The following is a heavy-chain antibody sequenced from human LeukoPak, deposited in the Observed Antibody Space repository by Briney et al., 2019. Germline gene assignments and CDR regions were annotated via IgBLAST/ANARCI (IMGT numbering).Heavy chain of an antibody. V-gene: IGHV3-74*01. Sequence: PGGSLRLSCAASGFTFSNYWMHWVRQAPGKGLVWVSRINSDGSSTSYADSVKGRFTISRDNAENTLYLQMSSLRAEDTAVYYCAKGGTRHMDVWGKGTTVIASS. CDR3: AKGGTRHMDV. CDR1: GFTFSNYW. CDR2: INSDGSST. D-gene: IGHD1-1*01. J-gene: IGHJ6*03.